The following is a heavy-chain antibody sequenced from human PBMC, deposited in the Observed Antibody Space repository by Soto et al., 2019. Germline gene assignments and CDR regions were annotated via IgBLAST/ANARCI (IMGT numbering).Heavy chain of an antibody. J-gene: IGHJ4*02. CDR2: ISYDGSNK. CDR3: ARGPGGDY. Sequence: GGSLRLSCAASGFTFSSYAMHWVRQAPGKGLEWVAVISYDGSNKYYADSVKGRFTISRDNSKNTLYLQMNSLRAEDTAVYYCARGPGGDYWGQGTLVTVSS. CDR1: GFTFSSYA. V-gene: IGHV3-30-3*01. D-gene: IGHD3-10*01.